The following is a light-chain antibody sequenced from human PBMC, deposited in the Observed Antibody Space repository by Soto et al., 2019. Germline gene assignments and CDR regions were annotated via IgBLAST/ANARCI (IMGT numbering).Light chain of an antibody. CDR2: TVS. V-gene: IGKV2-40*01. CDR3: MQRIEFPLT. CDR1: QSLLDSDDGNTY. J-gene: IGKJ4*01. Sequence: DIVMTLTPLSLTVTPGEPASISCRCSQSLLDSDDGNTYLDWYLQKPGQSPQLLIYTVSYRASGVPDRFSGSGSGTDFTLKISRVEAEDVGVYYCMQRIEFPLTVGGGTKVDIK.